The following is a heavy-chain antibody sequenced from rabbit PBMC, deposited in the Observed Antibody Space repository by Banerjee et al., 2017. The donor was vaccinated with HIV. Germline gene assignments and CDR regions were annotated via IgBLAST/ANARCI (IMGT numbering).Heavy chain of an antibody. J-gene: IGHJ4*01. CDR3: ARGGGNYYDWYFAL. V-gene: IGHV1S40*01. CDR2: IGVGSGST. Sequence: QSLEESGGDLVKPGASLTLTCTASGFDISSYHMCWVRQAPGKGLEWIACIGVGSGSTVYTNWAKGRFTISKPSSTTVTLQMTSLTAADTATYFCARGGGNYYDWYFALWGQGTLVTVS. CDR1: GFDISSYH. D-gene: IGHD8-1*01.